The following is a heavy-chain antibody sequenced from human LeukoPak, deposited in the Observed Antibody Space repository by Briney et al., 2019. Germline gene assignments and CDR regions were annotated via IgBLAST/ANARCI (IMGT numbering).Heavy chain of an antibody. CDR1: GYTFTSYA. Sequence: GASVKVSCKASGYTFTSYAMHWVRQDPGQRLEWMGWINAGNGNTKYSQEFQGRVTITRNTSISTAYMELSSLRSEDTAVYYCAREACTNGVCPFMDVWGKGTTVTVSS. CDR3: AREACTNGVCPFMDV. V-gene: IGHV1-3*03. J-gene: IGHJ6*03. D-gene: IGHD2-8*01. CDR2: INAGNGNT.